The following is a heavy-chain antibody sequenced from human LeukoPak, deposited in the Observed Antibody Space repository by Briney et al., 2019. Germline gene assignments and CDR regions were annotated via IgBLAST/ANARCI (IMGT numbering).Heavy chain of an antibody. D-gene: IGHD6-19*01. V-gene: IGHV3-30*03. J-gene: IGHJ4*02. Sequence: GGSLRLSCAASGFTFSSYGMHWVRQAPGKGLKWVAVISYDGSNKYYADSVKGRFTISRDNSKNTLYLQMNSLRAEDTAVYYCASRRYSSGWYWFDYWGQGTLVTVSS. CDR2: ISYDGSNK. CDR3: ASRRYSSGWYWFDY. CDR1: GFTFSSYG.